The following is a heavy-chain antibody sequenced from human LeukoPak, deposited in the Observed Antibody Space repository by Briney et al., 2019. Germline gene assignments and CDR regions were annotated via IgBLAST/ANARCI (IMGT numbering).Heavy chain of an antibody. V-gene: IGHV1-69*05. D-gene: IGHD5-18*01. Sequence: SVKVSCKASGGTFSSYAISWVRQAPGQGLEWMGRIIPIFGTANYAQKFQGRVTINTDESTSTAYMELSSLRSEDTAVYYCARDTLWIHSAGYYFDYWGQGTLVTVSS. CDR3: ARDTLWIHSAGYYFDY. CDR1: GGTFSSYA. J-gene: IGHJ4*02. CDR2: IIPIFGTA.